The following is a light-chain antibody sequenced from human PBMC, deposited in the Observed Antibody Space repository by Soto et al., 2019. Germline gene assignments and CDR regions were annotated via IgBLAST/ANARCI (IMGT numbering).Light chain of an antibody. V-gene: IGKV3-15*01. CDR1: ESVSSS. J-gene: IGKJ3*01. Sequence: EIVLTQSPATLSVSPGKRVTLSCRASESVSSSLAWYQHKPGQPPRHLIYGASTRATDIPARFSGSGSWTQFTLTISSLQSEYFAVYYCQQYKDWPPVTFGPGTKVEIK. CDR2: GAS. CDR3: QQYKDWPPVT.